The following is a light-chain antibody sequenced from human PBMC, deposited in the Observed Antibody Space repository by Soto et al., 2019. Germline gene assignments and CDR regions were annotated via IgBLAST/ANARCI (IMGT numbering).Light chain of an antibody. J-gene: IGLJ3*02. V-gene: IGLV1-44*01. CDR1: SSDIGSNS. Sequence: QSVLTQPPSASRTPGQRVTIPCSGSSSDIGSNSVNWYQQLPGAAPRLLIYANDHRPSGVPDRFSASKSSTSASLAISGVRSEDEAFYYCATWSDSLKGWVFGGGTKVTVL. CDR3: ATWSDSLKGWV. CDR2: AND.